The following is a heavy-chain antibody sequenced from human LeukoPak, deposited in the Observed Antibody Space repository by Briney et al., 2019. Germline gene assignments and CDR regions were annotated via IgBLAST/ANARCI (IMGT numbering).Heavy chain of an antibody. D-gene: IGHD6-13*01. CDR1: GGSISKFY. J-gene: IGHJ4*02. CDR3: ARGPLAAAGIGNFDY. V-gene: IGHV4-59*12. Sequence: SETLSLTCSVSGGSISKFYWSWIRQPPGKGLEWIGYIYYSGSTNYNPSLKSRVTISVDRSKNQFSLKLTSVTAADTAVYYCARGPLAAAGIGNFDYWGQGTLVAVSS. CDR2: IYYSGST.